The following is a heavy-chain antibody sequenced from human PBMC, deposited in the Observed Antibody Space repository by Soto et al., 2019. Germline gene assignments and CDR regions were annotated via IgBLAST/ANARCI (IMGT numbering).Heavy chain of an antibody. V-gene: IGHV1-69*02. J-gene: IGHJ6*02. CDR3: VGSRTMDA. Sequence: QVQLVQSGAEVKKPGSSVKVSCKASGGSFSDYTMNWVRQATGQGLEWMGRIIPMLGIGNYAQNFQDRVTITADASTSTAYMELSNLRSEDTAIYFCVGSRTMDAWGQGTAVTVSS. D-gene: IGHD1-26*01. CDR1: GGSFSDYT. CDR2: IIPMLGIG.